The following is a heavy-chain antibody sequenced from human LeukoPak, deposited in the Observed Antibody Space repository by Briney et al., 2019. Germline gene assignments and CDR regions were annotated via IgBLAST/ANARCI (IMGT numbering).Heavy chain of an antibody. CDR1: GYNFNNYG. CDR2: ISAYNGNT. CDR3: ARDSADCSGGSCYSAEYFQH. Sequence: ASVKVSCKASGYNFNNYGISWVRQAPGQGLEWMGRISAYNGNTNYAQKVQGRVTMTTDISTSTAYMELRSLRSDDTAVYYCARDSADCSGGSCYSAEYFQHWGQGTLVTVSS. V-gene: IGHV1-18*01. J-gene: IGHJ1*01. D-gene: IGHD2-15*01.